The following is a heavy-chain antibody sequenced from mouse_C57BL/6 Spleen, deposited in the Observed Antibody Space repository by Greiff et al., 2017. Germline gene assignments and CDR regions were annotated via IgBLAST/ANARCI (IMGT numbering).Heavy chain of an antibody. CDR2: IYPGSGST. CDR1: GYTFTSYW. Sequence: QVQLQQPGAEFVKPGASVKMSCKASGYTFTSYWITWVKQRPGQGLEWIGDIYPGSGSTNYNEKFKSKVTLPVDTSSSTSYMQLSSLTSEDSAVYYCARRRATMITSIAYWSQGTTHTVSS. V-gene: IGHV1-55*01. J-gene: IGHJ2*01. D-gene: IGHD2-4*01. CDR3: ARRRATMITSIAY.